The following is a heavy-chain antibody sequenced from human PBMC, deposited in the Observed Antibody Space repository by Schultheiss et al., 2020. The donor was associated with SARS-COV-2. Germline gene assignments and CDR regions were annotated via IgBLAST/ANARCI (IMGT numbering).Heavy chain of an antibody. V-gene: IGHV1-8*01. Sequence: ASVKVSCKASGYTFTSYDITWMRQAPGQGLEWMGWMNPNSGNTGYAQKFQGRVTMTRNTSISTAYMELSSLRSEDTAVYYCARGSQYSSGWYSFDYWGQGTLVTVSS. CDR1: GYTFTSYD. CDR2: MNPNSGNT. J-gene: IGHJ4*02. CDR3: ARGSQYSSGWYSFDY. D-gene: IGHD6-19*01.